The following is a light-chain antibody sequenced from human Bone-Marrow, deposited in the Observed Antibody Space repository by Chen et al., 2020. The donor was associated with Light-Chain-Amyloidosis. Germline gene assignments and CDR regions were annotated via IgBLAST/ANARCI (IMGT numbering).Light chain of an antibody. CDR3: QQYNNWPYT. CDR2: GAS. CDR1: QSVSSN. Sequence: EIVMTQSRAPLSVSPGERATLSCRASQSVSSNLAWYQQKPGQAPRLLFYGASTRATGIPARFSGSGSGTEFTLTISSLQSEDFAVYYCQQYNNWPYTFGPGTKLEIK. V-gene: IGKV3-15*01. J-gene: IGKJ2*01.